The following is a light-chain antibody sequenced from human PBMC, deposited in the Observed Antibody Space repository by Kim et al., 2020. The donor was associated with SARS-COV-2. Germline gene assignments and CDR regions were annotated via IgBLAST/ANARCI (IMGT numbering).Light chain of an antibody. CDR3: AAWDDSLNGPV. CDR1: SSNIGSNH. J-gene: IGLJ3*02. CDR2: SNN. V-gene: IGLV1-44*01. Sequence: GQRGTISCSGSSSNIGSNHVNWYQQLPGTAPKLLIYSNNQQPSGVPDRFAGSKSGTSASLAISGLKSEDESDYYCAAWDDSLNGPVFGGGTQLTVL.